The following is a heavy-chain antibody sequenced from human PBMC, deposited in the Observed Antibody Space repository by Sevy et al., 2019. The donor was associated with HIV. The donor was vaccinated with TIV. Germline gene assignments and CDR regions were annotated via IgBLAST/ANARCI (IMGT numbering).Heavy chain of an antibody. CDR1: GFTFSSYS. D-gene: IGHD5-18*01. CDR3: ARDKAVGYSYSDWYFDL. V-gene: IGHV3-48*02. Sequence: GGSLRLSCAASGFTFSSYSMNWVRQAPGKGLEWVSYISSSSTIYYADSVKGRFTISRDNAKNSLYLQMNSLRDEDTAVYYCARDKAVGYSYSDWYFDLWGHGTLVTVSS. CDR2: ISSSSTI. J-gene: IGHJ2*01.